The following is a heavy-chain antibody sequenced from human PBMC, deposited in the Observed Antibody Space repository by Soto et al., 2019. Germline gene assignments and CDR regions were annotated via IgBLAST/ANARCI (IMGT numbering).Heavy chain of an antibody. V-gene: IGHV5-51*01. CDR1: VYTFTDHC. CDR2: IYHGDSDT. Sequence: ESLKISCKGSVYTFTDHCNGWLRQLPVEGLEWVGLIYHGDSDTRYRPSFQGHGTITVAKSTQSAYLQWNTLRASDIAMYDCARHISNLRYYEYAMDLWGQGTTVSVSS. CDR3: ARHISNLRYYEYAMDL. D-gene: IGHD4-4*01. J-gene: IGHJ6*02.